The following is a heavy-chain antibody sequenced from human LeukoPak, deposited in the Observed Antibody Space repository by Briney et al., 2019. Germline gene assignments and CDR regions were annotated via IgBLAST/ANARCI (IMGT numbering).Heavy chain of an antibody. CDR2: ISSTGNTI. J-gene: IGHJ6*02. Sequence: GGSLRLSCAASGFTFSNAWMSWVRQAPGKGLEWVSYISSTGNTIYYADSVRGRLTISRDSAKNSLSLQMDSLRDEDTAVYYCARELGYYGSGSYSPSYYYYGMDVWGQGTTVTVSS. CDR3: ARELGYYGSGSYSPSYYYYGMDV. D-gene: IGHD3-10*01. CDR1: GFTFSNAW. V-gene: IGHV3-48*02.